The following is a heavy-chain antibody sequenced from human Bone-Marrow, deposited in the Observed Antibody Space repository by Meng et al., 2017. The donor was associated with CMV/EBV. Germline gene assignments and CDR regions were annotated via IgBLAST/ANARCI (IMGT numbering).Heavy chain of an antibody. D-gene: IGHD2-2*01. J-gene: IGHJ4*02. V-gene: IGHV1-69*16. CDR3: ALGYCSRINCYLGDQ. CDR1: GGSIGRYT. CDR2: IIPVIGTP. Sequence: SVKVSCKASGGSIGRYTISWVRQAPGHGLEWMGGIIPVIGTPNYAQKFRGAITIVTDESTGTASMELNSLRPEDTAVYYCALGYCSRINCYLGDQWGQRTLVTVSS.